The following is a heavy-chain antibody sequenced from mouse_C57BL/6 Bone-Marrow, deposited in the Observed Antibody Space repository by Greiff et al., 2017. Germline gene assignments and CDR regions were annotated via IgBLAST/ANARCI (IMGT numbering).Heavy chain of an antibody. V-gene: IGHV1-50*01. CDR2: TCPSDCYT. J-gene: IGHJ4*01. CDR3: ARDDYYAMDY. Sequence: QVQLQQPGAELVKPGASVKLSCKASGYTFTSYWVPWVKQRPGQGLEWIGETCPSDCYTNYNQKFKGKSTLTVDTSSSTAYMQLSSLTSEDSAVYYCARDDYYAMDYWGQGTSVTVSS. CDR1: GYTFTSYW.